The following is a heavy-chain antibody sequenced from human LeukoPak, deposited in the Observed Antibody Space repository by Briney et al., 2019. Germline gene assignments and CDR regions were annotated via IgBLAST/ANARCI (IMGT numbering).Heavy chain of an antibody. J-gene: IGHJ4*02. CDR1: GFTFSNAW. Sequence: GGSLRLSCAASGFTFSNAWMSWVRQAPGKGLEWVGRIKSKTDGGTTDYAAPVKGRFTISRDDSKITLYLQMNSLKTEDTAVYYCTTPKGPYYDILTGYDYWGQGTLVTVSS. D-gene: IGHD3-9*01. CDR2: IKSKTDGGTT. V-gene: IGHV3-15*01. CDR3: TTPKGPYYDILTGYDY.